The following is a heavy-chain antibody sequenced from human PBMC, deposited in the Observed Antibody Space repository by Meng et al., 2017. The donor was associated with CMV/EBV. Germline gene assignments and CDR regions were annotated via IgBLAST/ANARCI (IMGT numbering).Heavy chain of an antibody. V-gene: IGHV3-53*01. CDR1: GFTVSSNY. Sequence: GESLKISCAASGFTVSSNYMSWVRQAPGKGLEWVSVIYSGGSTYYADSVKGRFTISRDNSKNTLYLQMNSLRAEDTAVYYCAREGDPGDLPSSYYYGMDVWGQGTTVTVSS. D-gene: IGHD7-27*01. CDR3: AREGDPGDLPSSYYYGMDV. CDR2: IYSGGST. J-gene: IGHJ6*02.